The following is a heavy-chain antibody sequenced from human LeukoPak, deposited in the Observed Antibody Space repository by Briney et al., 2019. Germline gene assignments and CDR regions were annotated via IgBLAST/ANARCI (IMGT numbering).Heavy chain of an antibody. CDR3: ARARSMTTVFNWFDP. CDR2: MNPNSGNT. D-gene: IGHD4-17*01. J-gene: IGHJ5*02. Sequence: ASVKVSCKASGYTFTSYDINWVRQATGQGLEWMGWMNPNSGNTGYAQKFQGRVTMTRNTSISTAYMELSSLRSEDTAVYYCARARSMTTVFNWFDPWGQGTLVTVSS. V-gene: IGHV1-8*01. CDR1: GYTFTSYD.